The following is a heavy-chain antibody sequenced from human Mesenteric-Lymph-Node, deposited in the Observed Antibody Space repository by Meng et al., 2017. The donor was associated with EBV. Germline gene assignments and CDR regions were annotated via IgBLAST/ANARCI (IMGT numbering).Heavy chain of an antibody. V-gene: IGHV7-4-1*02. J-gene: IGHJ4*02. Sequence: QVRLVQPGVEVRKPGASVKVSFKASGSTFTSYAINWVRQAPGQGLEWMGWINTDTGNPTYAQDLAGRFVFSLDTSVSTAYLQISSLKADDTAVYYCARDSGSYYYYFDYWGQGTLVTVSS. D-gene: IGHD1-26*01. CDR2: INTDTGNP. CDR1: GSTFTSYA. CDR3: ARDSGSYYYYFDY.